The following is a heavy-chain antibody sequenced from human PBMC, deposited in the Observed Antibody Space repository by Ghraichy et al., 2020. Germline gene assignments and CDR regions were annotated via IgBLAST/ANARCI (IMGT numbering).Heavy chain of an antibody. J-gene: IGHJ4*02. D-gene: IGHD3-10*01. CDR2: IGASGDTT. CDR1: GFTFTNYA. Sequence: SCAASGFTFTNYAVNWVRQAPGKGLEWVSAIGASGDTTYYADSVRGRFTISRDNSKNTLYLQMNSLRAEDTAVYYCVKVSIRGVTYYYFDSWGQGTLVTVS. V-gene: IGHV3-23*01. CDR3: VKVSIRGVTYYYFDS.